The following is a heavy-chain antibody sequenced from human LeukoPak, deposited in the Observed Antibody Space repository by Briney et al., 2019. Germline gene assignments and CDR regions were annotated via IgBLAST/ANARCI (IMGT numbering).Heavy chain of an antibody. J-gene: IGHJ5*02. V-gene: IGHV3-23*01. D-gene: IGHD5-18*01. CDR3: AKDRSAMVTGWFDP. Sequence: GGSLRLSCAASGFTFSSYAMSWVRQAPGKGLEWVSAISGSGGSTYYADSVKGRFTISRDNSKNTLYLQMNSLRAEDKDVYYCAKDRSAMVTGWFDPWGQGTLVTVSS. CDR2: ISGSGGST. CDR1: GFTFSSYA.